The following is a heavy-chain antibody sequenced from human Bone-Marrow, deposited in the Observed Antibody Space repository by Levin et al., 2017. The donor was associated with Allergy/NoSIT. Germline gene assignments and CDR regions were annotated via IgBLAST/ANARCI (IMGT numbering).Heavy chain of an antibody. CDR1: GFTFNSYA. CDR2: ISGSGSST. V-gene: IGHV3-23*01. J-gene: IGHJ4*02. Sequence: GESLKISCAASGFTFNSYALSWVRQAPGKGLEWVSAISGSGSSTYYADSVKGRFTISRDNSKTTLYLQMNSLRAKDTAVYYCAKGAGWVAGAVALIWGQGTLVTVSS. CDR3: AKGAGWVAGAVALI. D-gene: IGHD6-19*01.